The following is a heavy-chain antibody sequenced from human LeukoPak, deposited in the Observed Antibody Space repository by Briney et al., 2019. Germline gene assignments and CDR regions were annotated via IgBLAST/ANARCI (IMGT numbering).Heavy chain of an antibody. CDR1: GFTFSSYS. CDR3: ARDGRGGHYDFWSGYYYDY. D-gene: IGHD3-3*01. Sequence: GGSLRLSCAASGFTFSSYSMNWVRQAPGKGLEWVSSISSSSSYIYYADSVKGRFTISGDNAKNSLYLQMNSLRAEDTAVYYCARDGRGGHYDFWSGYYYDYWGQGTLATVSS. CDR2: ISSSSSYI. J-gene: IGHJ4*02. V-gene: IGHV3-21*01.